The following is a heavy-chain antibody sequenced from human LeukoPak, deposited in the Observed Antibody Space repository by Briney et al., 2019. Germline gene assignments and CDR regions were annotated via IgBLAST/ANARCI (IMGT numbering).Heavy chain of an antibody. CDR3: ARTIGLEHSYYYYMDV. Sequence: SVKVSCKASGGTFRSYAISWVRQAPGQGLEWMGGIIPIFGTANYAQKFQGRVTITTDESTSTAYMELSSLRSEDTAVYYCARTIGLEHSYYYYMDVWGKGTTVTVSS. V-gene: IGHV1-69*05. D-gene: IGHD1/OR15-1a*01. CDR1: GGTFRSYA. CDR2: IIPIFGTA. J-gene: IGHJ6*03.